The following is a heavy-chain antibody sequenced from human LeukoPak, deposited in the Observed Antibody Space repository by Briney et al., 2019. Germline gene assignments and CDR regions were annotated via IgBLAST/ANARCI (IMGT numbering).Heavy chain of an antibody. J-gene: IGHJ4*02. Sequence: ASVKVSCKASGYTFTGYYMHWVRQRPGQGLEWMGWINPNSGGTNYAQKFQGRVTMTRDTSISTAYMELSRLRSDDTAVYYCARDLEDSSGWYPIDYWGQGTLVTVSS. CDR1: GYTFTGYY. V-gene: IGHV1-2*02. CDR2: INPNSGGT. D-gene: IGHD6-19*01. CDR3: ARDLEDSSGWYPIDY.